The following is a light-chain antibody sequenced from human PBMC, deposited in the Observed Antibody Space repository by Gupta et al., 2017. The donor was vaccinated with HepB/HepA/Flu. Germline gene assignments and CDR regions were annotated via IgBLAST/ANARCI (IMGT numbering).Light chain of an antibody. V-gene: IGKV2-28*01. CDR2: VVS. CDR3: RQHLQTPWT. Sequence: DMVMTQSPPSLPVTPGEPSSISCRSSQSLLHNNGYNFLDWYLQKPGQSPQLLIYVVSNRASGVPDRFSGSGSGTNFTLKISRVEAEDVGVYSCRQHLQTPWTFGQGTKVEIK. J-gene: IGKJ1*01. CDR1: QSLLHNNGYNF.